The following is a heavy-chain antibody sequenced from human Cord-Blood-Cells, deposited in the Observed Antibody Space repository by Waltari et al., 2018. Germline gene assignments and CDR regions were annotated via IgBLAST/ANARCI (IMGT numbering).Heavy chain of an antibody. J-gene: IGHJ4*02. V-gene: IGHV1-3*05. Sequence: QVQPVQAGPEEKTPGASVKVSCKASGYTFTSYAMHWVRQAPGQRLEWMGWINAGNGNTKYSRKFKGRVTITRDTSGSTAYMELISLRSEDTAVSYGAGGGNFDYWGQGTLVTVSS. D-gene: IGHD3-16*01. CDR2: INAGNGNT. CDR1: GYTFTSYA. CDR3: AGGGNFDY.